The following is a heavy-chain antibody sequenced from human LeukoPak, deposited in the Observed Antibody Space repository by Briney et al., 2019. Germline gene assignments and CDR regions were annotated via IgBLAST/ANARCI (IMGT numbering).Heavy chain of an antibody. V-gene: IGHV3-48*03. D-gene: IGHD3-10*01. CDR3: ARGRGKLDY. Sequence: GGSLRHSCASSGFTFSSYEMNWVRQAPGKGLEWVSYISSSGSTIYYADSVKGRFTISRDNAKNSLYLQMNSLRAEDTAVYYCARGRGKLDYWGQGTLVTVSS. J-gene: IGHJ4*02. CDR2: ISSSGSTI. CDR1: GFTFSSYE.